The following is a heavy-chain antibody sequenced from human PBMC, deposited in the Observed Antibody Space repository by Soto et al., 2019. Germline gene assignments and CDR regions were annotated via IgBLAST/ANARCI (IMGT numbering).Heavy chain of an antibody. CDR1: GGTFSSYA. CDR2: IIPIFGTA. Sequence: GASVKVSCKASGGTFSSYAISWVRQAPGQGLEWMGGIIPIFGTANYAQKFQGRVTITADESTSTAYMELSSLRSEDTAVYYCARAIQVWDTAMVSLFDYWGQGTLVTGSS. CDR3: ARAIQVWDTAMVSLFDY. V-gene: IGHV1-69*13. J-gene: IGHJ4*02. D-gene: IGHD5-18*01.